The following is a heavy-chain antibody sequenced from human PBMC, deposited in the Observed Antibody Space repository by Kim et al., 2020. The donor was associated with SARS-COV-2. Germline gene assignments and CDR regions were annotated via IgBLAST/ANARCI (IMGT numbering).Heavy chain of an antibody. CDR1: GFTFSSYA. CDR2: ISGSGGST. CDR3: AKDLEVVGWMGLPAAPFDY. Sequence: GGSLRLSCAASGFTFSSYAMSWVRQAPGKGLEWVSAISGSGGSTYYADSVKGRFTISRDNSKNTLYLQMNSLRAEDTAVYYCAKDLEVVGWMGLPAAPFDYWGQGTLVTVSS. J-gene: IGHJ4*02. V-gene: IGHV3-23*01. D-gene: IGHD2-2*01.